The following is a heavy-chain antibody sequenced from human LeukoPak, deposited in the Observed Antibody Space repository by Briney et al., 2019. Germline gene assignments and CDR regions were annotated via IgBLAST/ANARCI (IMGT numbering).Heavy chain of an antibody. Sequence: PSETLSLTCAVYGGSFSGYYWGWIRQPPGKGLEWIGEINHSGSTNYNPSLKSRVTISVDTSKNQFSLKLSSVTAADTAVYYCAGLKYGDDYWGQGTLVTVSS. CDR2: INHSGST. CDR3: AGLKYGDDY. J-gene: IGHJ4*02. D-gene: IGHD4-17*01. V-gene: IGHV4-34*01. CDR1: GGSFSGYY.